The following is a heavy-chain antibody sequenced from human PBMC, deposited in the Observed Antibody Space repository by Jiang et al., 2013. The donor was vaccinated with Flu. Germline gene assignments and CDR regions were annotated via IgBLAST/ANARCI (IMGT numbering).Heavy chain of an antibody. V-gene: IGHV4-34*01. CDR3: ASSVWVGATTFDY. J-gene: IGHJ4*02. Sequence: PPGKGAGVDWGKINHSGSTNYNPSLKSRVTISVDTSKNQFSLKLSSVTAADTAVYYCASSVWVGATTFDYWGQGTLVTVSS. CDR2: INHSGST. D-gene: IGHD1-26*01.